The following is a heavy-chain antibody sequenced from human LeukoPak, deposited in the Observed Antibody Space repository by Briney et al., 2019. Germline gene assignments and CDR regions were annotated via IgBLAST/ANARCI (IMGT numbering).Heavy chain of an antibody. CDR1: GGSISNYY. V-gene: IGHV4-4*07. J-gene: IGHJ5*02. CDR2: IYTSGST. Sequence: KPSETLSLTCTVSGGSISNYYWNWIRQPAGKGLEWIGRIYTSGSTNYNPSLKSRVTMSVDTSKNQFSLKLSSVTAADTAVYYCARDMTLSPYNWFDPWGQGTLVTVSS. D-gene: IGHD2-21*02. CDR3: ARDMTLSPYNWFDP.